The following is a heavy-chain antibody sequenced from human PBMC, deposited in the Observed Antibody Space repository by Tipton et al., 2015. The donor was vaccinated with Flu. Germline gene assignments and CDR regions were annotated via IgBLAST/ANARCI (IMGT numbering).Heavy chain of an antibody. D-gene: IGHD4-23*01. CDR1: GDSLSSGDYY. V-gene: IGHV4-31*03. J-gene: IGHJ4*02. Sequence: TLSLTCIVSGDSLSSGDYYWTWVRQHPGKGLEWIGHIYYSGSTYYNPSLKTRLAISVDTSKNQISLNLSSVTAADTAVYYCARGVYGGTWAYLDLWGQGTLVTVSS. CDR3: ARGVYGGTWAYLDL. CDR2: IYYSGST.